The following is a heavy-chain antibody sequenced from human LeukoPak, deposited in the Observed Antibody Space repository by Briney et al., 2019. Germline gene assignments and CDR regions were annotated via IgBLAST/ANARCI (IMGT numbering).Heavy chain of an antibody. D-gene: IGHD2-2*01. CDR1: GYTFTSYG. CDR3: AREARYCSSTSCYLLGAFDI. J-gene: IGHJ3*02. V-gene: IGHV1-69*13. Sequence: SVKVSCKASGYTFTSYGISWVRQAPGQGLEWMGGIIPIFGTANYAQKFQGRVTITADESTSTAYMELSSLRSEDTAVYYCAREARYCSSTSCYLLGAFDIWGQGTMVTVSS. CDR2: IIPIFGTA.